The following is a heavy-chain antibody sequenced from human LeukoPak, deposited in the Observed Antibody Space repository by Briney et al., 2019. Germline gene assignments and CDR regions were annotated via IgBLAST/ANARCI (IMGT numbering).Heavy chain of an antibody. CDR2: ISGSGGST. CDR3: AKGTYCSSTSCYPNWFDP. Sequence: GGSLRLSCAASGFTFSSYAMSWVRQAPGKGLEWVSAISGSGGSTYYADSVKGRFTISRDNSKNTLYLQMNSLRAGDTAVYYCAKGTYCSSTSCYPNWFDPWGQGTLVTVSS. CDR1: GFTFSSYA. V-gene: IGHV3-23*01. D-gene: IGHD2-2*01. J-gene: IGHJ5*02.